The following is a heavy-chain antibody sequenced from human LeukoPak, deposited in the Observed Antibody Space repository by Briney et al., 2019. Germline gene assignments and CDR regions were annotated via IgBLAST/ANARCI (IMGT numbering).Heavy chain of an antibody. CDR2: IYSGGST. D-gene: IGHD6-13*01. CDR3: AREQQLYFDY. Sequence: GGSLGLSCAASGFTVSSNYMSWVRQAPGKGLEWVSVIYSGGSTYYADSVKGRFTISRDNSKNTLYLQMNSLRAEDTAVYYCAREQQLYFDYWGQGTLVTASS. J-gene: IGHJ4*02. V-gene: IGHV3-66*01. CDR1: GFTVSSNY.